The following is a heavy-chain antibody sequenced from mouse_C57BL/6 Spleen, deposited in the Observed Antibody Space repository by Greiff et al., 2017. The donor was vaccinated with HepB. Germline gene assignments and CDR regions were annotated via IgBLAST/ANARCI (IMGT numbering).Heavy chain of an antibody. V-gene: IGHV5-17*01. CDR3: ARRIYYANFDY. CDR1: GFTFSDYG. Sequence: EVKVVESGGGLVKPGGSLKLSCAASGFTFSDYGMHWVRQAPEKGLEWVAYISSGSSTIYYADTVKGRFTISRDNAKNTLFLQMTSLRSEDTAMYYCARRIYYANFDYWGLGTTLTVSS. D-gene: IGHD1-1*01. CDR2: ISSGSSTI. J-gene: IGHJ2*01.